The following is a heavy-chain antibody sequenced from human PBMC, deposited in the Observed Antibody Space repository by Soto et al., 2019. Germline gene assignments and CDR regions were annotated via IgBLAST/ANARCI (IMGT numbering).Heavy chain of an antibody. Sequence: PGGSLRLSCAASGFTFSNHATTWVRQAPGKGLEWVSAIFSRGEKTYYADSVKGRFTISRDNSKDTLYLQMNSLRAEDTAVYYCAKDWPGTSTYGVDVWGQGTTVTVSS. CDR2: IFSRGEKT. J-gene: IGHJ6*02. D-gene: IGHD1-1*01. CDR1: GFTFSNHA. CDR3: AKDWPGTSTYGVDV. V-gene: IGHV3-23*01.